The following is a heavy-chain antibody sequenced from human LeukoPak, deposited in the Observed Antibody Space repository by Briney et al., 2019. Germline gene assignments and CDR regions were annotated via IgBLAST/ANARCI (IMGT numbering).Heavy chain of an antibody. CDR2: ISYSGST. J-gene: IGHJ4*02. CDR1: GGSISPYY. Sequence: PSETLSLTCTVSGGSISPYYWSWLRQPPGKGLGWIGYISYSGSTNYNPSLKTLKSRVTFSVDTSKNQLSLNLTSVTAADTAVYYCSRENGAFSPFGYWGQGTLVTVPS. CDR3: SRENGAFSPFGY. D-gene: IGHD2-8*01. V-gene: IGHV4-59*12.